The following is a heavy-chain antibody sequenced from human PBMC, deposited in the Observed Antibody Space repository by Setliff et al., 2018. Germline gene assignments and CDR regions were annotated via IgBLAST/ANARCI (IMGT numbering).Heavy chain of an antibody. CDR3: ARGPSGWSSATSRYYFYMDV. J-gene: IGHJ6*03. D-gene: IGHD6-19*01. CDR2: IIPIRGAA. CDR1: EGTFSNSA. Sequence: SVKVSCKAFEGTFSNSAINWVRQAPGQGLEWMGGIIPIRGAADYAQKFQGKVIITADGSTSTAYMELTSLRSDDAAVYYCARGPSGWSSATSRYYFYMDVWGKGTTVTVSS. V-gene: IGHV1-69*13.